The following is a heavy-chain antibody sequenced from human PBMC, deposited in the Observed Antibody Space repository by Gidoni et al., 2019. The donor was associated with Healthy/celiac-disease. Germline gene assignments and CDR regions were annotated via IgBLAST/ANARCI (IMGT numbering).Heavy chain of an antibody. D-gene: IGHD3-10*01. Sequence: QVQLQQWGAGLLKPSETLSLTCTVYGMSFSDYYWSWIRQPPGQVLEWIGEMNHSGNTKYNPSLKIRVSISVDTSKKQFSLKLRSVTAADTAVYYCASTYGVGSRRYQYYGMDIWGQGTTVTVSS. J-gene: IGHJ6*02. V-gene: IGHV4-34*01. CDR2: MNHSGNT. CDR3: ASTYGVGSRRYQYYGMDI. CDR1: GMSFSDYY.